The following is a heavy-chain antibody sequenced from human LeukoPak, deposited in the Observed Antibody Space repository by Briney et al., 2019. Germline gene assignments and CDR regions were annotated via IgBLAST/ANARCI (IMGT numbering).Heavy chain of an antibody. Sequence: GGSLRLSCAASGFTFSNYAMSWVRQAPGKGLEWVSAISGSGDYTYYADSVKSRFTISRDNSKNTVYLQMNSLRAEDTAVYYCAKRGYYEFDFWGQGTLVTVSS. V-gene: IGHV3-23*01. CDR1: GFTFSNYA. CDR3: AKRGYYEFDF. CDR2: ISGSGDYT. J-gene: IGHJ4*02. D-gene: IGHD3-22*01.